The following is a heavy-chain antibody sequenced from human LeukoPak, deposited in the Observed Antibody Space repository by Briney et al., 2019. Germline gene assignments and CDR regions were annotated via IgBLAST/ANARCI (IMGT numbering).Heavy chain of an antibody. CDR3: VRAVVVAASYRFDP. V-gene: IGHV3-7*03. Sequence: GGSLRLSCAASGFTFSHYWMSWVRQAPGKGLEWVANIKQDGSELHYVDSVKGRSTIPRDNANNSLYLQMNSLRAEDTAVYYCVRAVVVAASYRFDPWGQGTLVTVSS. CDR2: IKQDGSEL. D-gene: IGHD2-15*01. J-gene: IGHJ5*02. CDR1: GFTFSHYW.